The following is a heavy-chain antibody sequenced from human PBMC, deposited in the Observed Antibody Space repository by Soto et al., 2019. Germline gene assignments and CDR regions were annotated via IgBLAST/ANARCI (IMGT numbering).Heavy chain of an antibody. CDR2: IYYSGST. V-gene: IGHV4-31*03. CDR3: ARAKRITIFGVVIMLSAFDI. CDR1: GGSISSGGYY. J-gene: IGHJ3*02. Sequence: PSETLSLTCTVSGGSISSGGYYWSWLRQHPGKGLEWIGYIYYSGSTYYNPSLKSRVTISVDTSKNQFSLKLSSVTAADTAVYYCARAKRITIFGVVIMLSAFDIWGQGTMVTVSS. D-gene: IGHD3-3*01.